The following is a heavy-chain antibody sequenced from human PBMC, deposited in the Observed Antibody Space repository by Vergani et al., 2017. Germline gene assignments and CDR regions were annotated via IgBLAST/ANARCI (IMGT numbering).Heavy chain of an antibody. CDR3: AKVGRSEVAGTFGAFDI. V-gene: IGHV3-15*05. CDR1: GFTFNNAW. J-gene: IGHJ3*02. D-gene: IGHD6-19*01. CDR2: IRSKVDSETK. Sequence: EVQLVESGGGLVKPGGSLRLSCGGFGFTFNNAWMNWVRQAPGKGLEWVGRIRSKVDSETKDYAAPVKGRFTISRDDSKNTLFLHMNSLRPEDTAVYYCAKVGRSEVAGTFGAFDIWGQGTMVTVSS.